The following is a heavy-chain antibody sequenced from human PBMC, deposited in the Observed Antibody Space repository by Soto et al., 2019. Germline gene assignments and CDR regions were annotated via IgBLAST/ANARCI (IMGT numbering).Heavy chain of an antibody. J-gene: IGHJ4*02. CDR3: ARGLHDFWSGYYFDY. V-gene: IGHV4-34*01. D-gene: IGHD3-3*01. Sequence: QVQLQQWGAGLLKPSETQSFTCAVYGGSFSGYYWSWIRQPPGKGLEWIGEINHSGSTNYNPSLKSRVTISVDTSKNQFSLKLSSVTAADTAVYYCARGLHDFWSGYYFDYWGQGTLVTVSS. CDR1: GGSFSGYY. CDR2: INHSGST.